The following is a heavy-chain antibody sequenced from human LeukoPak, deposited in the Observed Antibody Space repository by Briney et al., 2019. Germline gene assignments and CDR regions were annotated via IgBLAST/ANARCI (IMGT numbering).Heavy chain of an antibody. CDR1: GGTFSSYA. CDR3: ARDWGLAVAGTDWFDP. Sequence: GASVKVSCKASGGTFSSYAISWVRQAPGQGLEWMGGIIPIFGTANYAQKFQGRVTITADESTSTAYMELSSLRSEGTAVYYCARDWGLAVAGTDWFDPWGHGTLVTVSS. V-gene: IGHV1-69*13. D-gene: IGHD6-19*01. CDR2: IIPIFGTA. J-gene: IGHJ5*02.